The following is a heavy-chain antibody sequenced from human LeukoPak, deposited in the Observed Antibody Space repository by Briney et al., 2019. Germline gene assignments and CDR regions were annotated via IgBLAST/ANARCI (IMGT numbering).Heavy chain of an antibody. CDR1: GYTFTSFD. Sequence: GASVKVSCKASGYTFTSFDINWVRQAAGQGLEWMGWMRPGSGNTGYAESFQGRITLTRDTSTNTAFMELSSLTSEYTAVYYCARGYYYYYYMDVWGKGTTVTVSS. CDR3: ARGYYYYYYMDV. J-gene: IGHJ6*03. CDR2: MRPGSGNT. V-gene: IGHV1-8*01.